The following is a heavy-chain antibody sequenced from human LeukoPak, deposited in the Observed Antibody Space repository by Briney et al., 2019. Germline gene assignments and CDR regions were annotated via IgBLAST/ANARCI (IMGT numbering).Heavy chain of an antibody. CDR2: IYYSGST. CDR3: ARGHNWNYLAWFDP. CDR1: GGSISSYY. D-gene: IGHD1-7*01. Sequence: SETLSLTCTVSGGSISSYYWSWIRQPPGKGLEWIGYIYYSGSTNYNPSLKSRVTISVDTSKNQFSLKLSSVTAADTAVYYCARGHNWNYLAWFDPWGQGTLVTVSS. V-gene: IGHV4-59*08. J-gene: IGHJ5*02.